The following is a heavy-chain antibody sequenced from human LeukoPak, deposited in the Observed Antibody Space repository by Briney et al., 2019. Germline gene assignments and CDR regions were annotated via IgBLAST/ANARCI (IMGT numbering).Heavy chain of an antibody. CDR3: ARGSSVWFDY. CDR2: INCSGGTT. D-gene: IGHD6-19*01. CDR1: GYTFTNFY. J-gene: IGHJ4*02. Sequence: ASVKVSCKTSGYTFTNFYLHSVRQAPAQGLEWMGIINCSGGTTNYAQKFQGRVSITRDTSTSAVYMDLSSLRSEDTAVYYCARGSSVWFDYWGQGTLVTVSS. V-gene: IGHV1-46*01.